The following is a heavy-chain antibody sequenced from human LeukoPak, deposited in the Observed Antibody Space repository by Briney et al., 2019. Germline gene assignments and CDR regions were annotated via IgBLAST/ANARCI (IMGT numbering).Heavy chain of an antibody. CDR3: ARSMEMGYGDV. CDR2: IIPILGIA. CDR1: GGTFSSYA. D-gene: IGHD2-8*01. Sequence: GASVKVSCKASGGTFSSYAISWDRHAPGQGLEWMGRIIPILGIANNAQKFQGRVTITADKSTSTAYLELSSMRSEDTAVYYCARSMEMGYGDVWGQGNTVTVSS. V-gene: IGHV1-69*04. J-gene: IGHJ6*02.